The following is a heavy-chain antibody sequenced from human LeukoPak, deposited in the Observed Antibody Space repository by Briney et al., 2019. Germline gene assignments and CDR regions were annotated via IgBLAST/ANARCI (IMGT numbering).Heavy chain of an antibody. D-gene: IGHD1-26*01. J-gene: IGHJ4*02. V-gene: IGHV5-51*01. CDR3: AISLVGASLPFDY. CDR1: GYSFTSYW. CDR2: IYPGDSDT. Sequence: GESLKISCKGSGYSFTSYWIGWVRQMPGKGLEWMGIIYPGDSDTRYSPSFQGQVTISADKSISTAYPQWSSLKASDTAMYYCAISLVGASLPFDYWGQGTLVTVSS.